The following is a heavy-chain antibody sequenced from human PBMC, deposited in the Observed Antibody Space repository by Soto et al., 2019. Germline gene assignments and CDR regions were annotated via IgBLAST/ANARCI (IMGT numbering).Heavy chain of an antibody. Sequence: PSETLSLTCAVSGASFGTYYWSWIRQPPGKGLEWIGYIYYSGSTNYNPSLKSRVTISVDTSKNQFSLKLSSVTAADTAVYYCARFQVYYYDSSGYEGDYYYGMDVWGQGTTVTVSS. CDR3: ARFQVYYYDSSGYEGDYYYGMDV. J-gene: IGHJ6*02. CDR2: IYYSGST. CDR1: GASFGTYY. V-gene: IGHV4-59*01. D-gene: IGHD3-22*01.